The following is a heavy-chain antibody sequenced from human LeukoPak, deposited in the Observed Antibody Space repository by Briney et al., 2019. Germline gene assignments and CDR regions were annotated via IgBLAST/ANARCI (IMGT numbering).Heavy chain of an antibody. CDR2: MNPNSGNT. CDR1: GYTFTSYD. Sequence: ASVKVSCKASGYTFTSYDIDWVRQATGQGLEWMGWMNPNSGNTGYAQKFQGIVTMTRNTSISTAYMELSSLRSEDTAVYYCARGFTYDFWSGNWFDPWGQGTLVTVSS. D-gene: IGHD3-3*01. V-gene: IGHV1-8*01. CDR3: ARGFTYDFWSGNWFDP. J-gene: IGHJ5*02.